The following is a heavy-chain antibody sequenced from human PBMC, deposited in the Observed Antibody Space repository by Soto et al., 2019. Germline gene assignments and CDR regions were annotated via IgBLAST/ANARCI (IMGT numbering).Heavy chain of an antibody. J-gene: IGHJ4*02. CDR2: ISGSGASA. V-gene: IGHV3-23*01. D-gene: IGHD5-18*01. Sequence: GGSLRLSCTASAFTFRNYAMYWVRQTPGKGLEWVSGISGSGASAYYADSVKGRFTISRDNSKSTLYLQLNSLRVEDAAVYYCAKGYNQYIDICIDFWGQRTLVTVSS. CDR3: AKGYNQYIDICIDF. CDR1: AFTFRNYA.